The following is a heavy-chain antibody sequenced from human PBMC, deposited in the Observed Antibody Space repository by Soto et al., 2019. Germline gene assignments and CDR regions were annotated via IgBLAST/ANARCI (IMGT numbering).Heavy chain of an antibody. D-gene: IGHD5-18*01. CDR3: ARDRDTAMVIGADGMDV. CDR2: IIPLLGSS. J-gene: IGHJ6*02. CDR1: GGTFSNYA. V-gene: IGHV1-69*11. Sequence: QVPLVQSGAEVKKPGSSVKVSCKTSGGTFSNYAISWVRQAPGQGLEWMGGIIPLLGSSNYAQKFQGRVTITADESTSTAYMELSSLRSEDTAVYYCARDRDTAMVIGADGMDVWGQGTTVTVSS.